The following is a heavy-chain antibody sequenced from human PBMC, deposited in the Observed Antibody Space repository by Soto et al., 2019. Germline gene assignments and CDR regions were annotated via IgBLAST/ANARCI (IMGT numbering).Heavy chain of an antibody. CDR2: IKSKTDGGTT. J-gene: IGHJ6*02. Sequence: EVQLVESGGGLVKPGGSLRLSCAASGFTFSNAWMSWVRQAPGKGLEWVGRIKSKTDGGTTDYAAPVKGRFTISRDDSKNTLYLQMNSLKTEDTAVYYCTTVAAAGPKSYYYYYGMDVWGQGTTVTVSS. V-gene: IGHV3-15*01. CDR1: GFTFSNAW. D-gene: IGHD6-13*01. CDR3: TTVAAAGPKSYYYYYGMDV.